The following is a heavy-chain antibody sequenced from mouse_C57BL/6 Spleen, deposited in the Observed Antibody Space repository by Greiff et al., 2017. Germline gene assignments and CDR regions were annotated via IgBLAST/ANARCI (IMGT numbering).Heavy chain of an antibody. CDR1: GYSFTGYY. D-gene: IGHD1-1*01. J-gene: IGHJ4*01. V-gene: IGHV1-42*01. CDR3: ERSHYYGSSYDAMDD. CDR2: INPSTGGT. Sequence: VQLQQSGPELVKPGASVKISCKASGYSFTGYYMNWVKQSPEKSLEWIGEINPSTGGTTYNQKFKAKATLTVDTSSSTAYMQLKSLTSEDSAVYYCERSHYYGSSYDAMDDRGQGTSVTVAS.